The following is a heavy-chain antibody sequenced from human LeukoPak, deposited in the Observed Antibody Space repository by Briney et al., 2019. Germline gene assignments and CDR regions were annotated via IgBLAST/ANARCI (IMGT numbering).Heavy chain of an antibody. CDR2: INAGNGNT. CDR3: AKDGTHGYPNYFDY. CDR1: GYTFTSYA. V-gene: IGHV1-3*01. D-gene: IGHD5-18*01. Sequence: GASVKVSCKASGYTFTSYAMHWVRQAPGQRLEWMGWINAGNGNTKYSQKFQGRVTITRDTSASTAYMELSSLRSEDTAVYYCAKDGTHGYPNYFDYWGQGTLVTVSS. J-gene: IGHJ4*02.